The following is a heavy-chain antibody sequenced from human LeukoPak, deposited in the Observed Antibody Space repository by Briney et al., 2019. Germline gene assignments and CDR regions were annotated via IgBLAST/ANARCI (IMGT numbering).Heavy chain of an antibody. J-gene: IGHJ4*02. D-gene: IGHD3-22*01. CDR2: IYTSGSP. CDR1: GESISNYF. CDR3: ARESKSYDGSGFYHDS. V-gene: IGHV4-4*07. Sequence: PSETLSLTCTVSGESISNYFWSWIRQPAGKGLEWIGRIYTSGSPDYNPSLKSRVTMSVDTSKNRFSLKLWSVTAADTAVYYCARESKSYDGSGFYHDSWGQGTLVTVSS.